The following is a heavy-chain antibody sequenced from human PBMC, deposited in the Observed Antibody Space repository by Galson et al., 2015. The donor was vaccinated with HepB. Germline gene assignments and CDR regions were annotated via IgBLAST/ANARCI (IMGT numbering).Heavy chain of an antibody. D-gene: IGHD3-3*01. Sequence: SLRLSCAASGFTFSSYAMHWVRQAPGKGLEYVSAISSNGGSTYYANSVKGRFTISRDNSKNTLYLQMGSLRAEDMAVYYCARAASYDFWSGYYAEGYYMDVWGKGTTVTVSS. V-gene: IGHV3-64*01. CDR2: ISSNGGST. J-gene: IGHJ6*03. CDR3: ARAASYDFWSGYYAEGYYMDV. CDR1: GFTFSSYA.